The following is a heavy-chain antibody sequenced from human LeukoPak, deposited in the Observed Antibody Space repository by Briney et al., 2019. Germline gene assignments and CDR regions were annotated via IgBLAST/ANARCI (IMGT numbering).Heavy chain of an antibody. V-gene: IGHV3-74*01. D-gene: IGHD3-22*01. CDR1: GFTFSTYW. Sequence: GGSLRLSCAASGFTFSTYWMHWVRQAPGKGLVWVSRIKSDGSTNYADSVKGRFTISRDNAKNTVSLQMNSLRPEDTGVYYCARAPSEIGGYYPEYFRHWGQGTLVTASS. CDR2: IKSDGST. CDR3: ARAPSEIGGYYPEYFRH. J-gene: IGHJ1*01.